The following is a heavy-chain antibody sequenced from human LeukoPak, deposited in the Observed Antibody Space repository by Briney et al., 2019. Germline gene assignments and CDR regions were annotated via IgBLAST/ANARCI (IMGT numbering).Heavy chain of an antibody. CDR1: GYTFTGYY. D-gene: IGHD2-2*01. CDR3: ARVGYCSSTSCYEWFDP. CDR2: INPNSGGT. Sequence: GASVKVSCKASGYTFTGYYMHWVRQAPGQGLEWMGWINPNSGGTNYAQKFQGRVTMTRDTSISTAYMELSRLRSDDTAVYYCARVGYCSSTSCYEWFDPWGQGTLVTVSS. V-gene: IGHV1-2*02. J-gene: IGHJ5*02.